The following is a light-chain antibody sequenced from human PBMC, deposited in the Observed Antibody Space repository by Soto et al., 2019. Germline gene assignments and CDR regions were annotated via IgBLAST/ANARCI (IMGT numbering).Light chain of an antibody. CDR2: GTS. CDR3: HQYSVYPWT. J-gene: IGKJ1*01. CDR1: QSVSSN. V-gene: IGKV3D-15*01. Sequence: EIVMTQSPATLSVSPGERATLSCRASQSVSSNLAWYQQKPGQAPRLLISGTSNRPAGIPDRFSGSGSGTDFTLTISSLQPDDFATYYCHQYSVYPWTFGQGTKVDIK.